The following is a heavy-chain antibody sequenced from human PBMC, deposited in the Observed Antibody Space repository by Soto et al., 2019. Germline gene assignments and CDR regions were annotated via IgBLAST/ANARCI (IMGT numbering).Heavy chain of an antibody. Sequence: GGSLRLSCAASGFTFSSYAMSWVRQAPGKGLEWVSAISGSGGSTYYADSVKGRFTISRDNSKNTLYLQMNTLRAEDTALYYCAAHYYDSSGPFDYWGQGTLVTVSS. V-gene: IGHV3-23*01. CDR3: AAHYYDSSGPFDY. CDR1: GFTFSSYA. CDR2: ISGSGGST. J-gene: IGHJ4*02. D-gene: IGHD3-22*01.